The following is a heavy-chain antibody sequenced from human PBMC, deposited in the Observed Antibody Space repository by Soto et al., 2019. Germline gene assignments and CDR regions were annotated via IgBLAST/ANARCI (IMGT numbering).Heavy chain of an antibody. D-gene: IGHD2-8*01. V-gene: IGHV4-61*03. CDR2: IYYSWIT. J-gene: IGHJ3*02. Sequence: ETLSLSCPVSGVSISSGSYYWSWIRQPPGKGLEWIGYIYYSWITNYNPSLRSRVTISVDSSKNHFSRRLSSVTAADTAVYYCARSPNLSYCTNGVSDTSGGAFDIWGQGTMVTVSS. CDR3: ARSPNLSYCTNGVSDTSGGAFDI. CDR1: GVSISSGSYY.